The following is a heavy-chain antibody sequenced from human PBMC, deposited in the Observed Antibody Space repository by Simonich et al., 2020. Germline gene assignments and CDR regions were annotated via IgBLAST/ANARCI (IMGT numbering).Heavy chain of an antibody. V-gene: IGHV3-21*01. Sequence: EVQLVESGGGLVKPGGSLRLSCAASGFTFSRYSMNWVRQAPGKGLEWVSSISSRSSYIYNADSVKGRCTIARDNAKTSLYLQMNSLRAEDTAVYYCARDAAGDYWGQGTLVTVSS. D-gene: IGHD6-13*01. CDR2: ISSRSSYI. CDR1: GFTFSRYS. J-gene: IGHJ4*02. CDR3: ARDAAGDY.